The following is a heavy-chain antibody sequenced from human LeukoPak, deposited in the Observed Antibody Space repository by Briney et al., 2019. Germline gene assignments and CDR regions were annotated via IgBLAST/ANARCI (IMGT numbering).Heavy chain of an antibody. J-gene: IGHJ3*02. V-gene: IGHV1-69*13. CDR3: ARDGSGRNAFDI. CDR1: GGTFSSYA. CDR2: IIPIFGTA. Sequence: EASVKVSCKASGGTFSSYAISWVRQAPGQGLEWMGGIIPIFGTANYAQKFQSRVTITADESTSTAYMELSSLRPEDTAVYYCARDGSGRNAFDIWGQGTMVTVSS. D-gene: IGHD3-10*01.